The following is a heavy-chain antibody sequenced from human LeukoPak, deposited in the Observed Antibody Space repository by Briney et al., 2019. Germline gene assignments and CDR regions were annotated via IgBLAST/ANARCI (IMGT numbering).Heavy chain of an antibody. J-gene: IGHJ3*02. CDR3: ARRAEWGGTFDI. D-gene: IGHD3-16*01. CDR1: GGSISTSNYY. Sequence: SETLSLTCTVSGGSISTSNYYWGWIRQPPGKGLEWIGTIYYSGSTSYNPSLKSRVTISVNTSKNQFSLNLSSVTAADTAVYHCARRAEWGGTFDIWGQGTMVTVSS. V-gene: IGHV4-39*01. CDR2: IYYSGST.